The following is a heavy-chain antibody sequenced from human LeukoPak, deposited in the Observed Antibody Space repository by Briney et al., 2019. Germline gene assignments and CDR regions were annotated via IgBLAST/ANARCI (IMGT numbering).Heavy chain of an antibody. J-gene: IGHJ4*02. CDR3: ASLYGSSWPPFDY. D-gene: IGHD6-13*01. V-gene: IGHV4-4*02. CDR2: IYHSGSI. CDR1: GGSISSSHW. Sequence: SETLSLTCTVSGGSISSSHWWSWVRQPPGKGLEWIGEIYHSGSIDYNPSLKSRVTISIDKSKNQFSLKLSSVTAADTAVYYCASLYGSSWPPFDYWGQGTLVTVSS.